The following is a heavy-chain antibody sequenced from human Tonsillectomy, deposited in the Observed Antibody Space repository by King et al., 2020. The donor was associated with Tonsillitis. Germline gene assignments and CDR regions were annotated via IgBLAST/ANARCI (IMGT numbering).Heavy chain of an antibody. J-gene: IGHJ3*02. CDR2: TYYRSKWYN. CDR1: GDSVSSNSAA. CDR3: ARVTPYYYDSSGTDAFDI. Sequence: VQLQQSGPGLVKPSQTLSLTCALSGDSVSSNSAAWNWIRQSPSRGLEWLGRTYYRSKWYNDYAVSVKSRITNNPDTSKNQFSLQLNSVTPEDTAVYYCARVTPYYYDSSGTDAFDIWGQGTMVTVS. D-gene: IGHD3-22*01. V-gene: IGHV6-1*01.